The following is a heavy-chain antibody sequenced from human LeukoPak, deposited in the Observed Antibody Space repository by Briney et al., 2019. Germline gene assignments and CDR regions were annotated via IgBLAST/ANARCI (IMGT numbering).Heavy chain of an antibody. D-gene: IGHD2-15*01. Sequence: GGSLRLSCAASGFTFSNYAMSWVRQAPGKGLEWVSAISGSGGSTYYADSVKGRFTISRDNSKNTLYLQMNSLRAEDTAVYYCAKDRVVVAATLPDAFDIWGQGTMVTVSS. CDR2: ISGSGGST. V-gene: IGHV3-23*01. J-gene: IGHJ3*02. CDR1: GFTFSNYA. CDR3: AKDRVVVAATLPDAFDI.